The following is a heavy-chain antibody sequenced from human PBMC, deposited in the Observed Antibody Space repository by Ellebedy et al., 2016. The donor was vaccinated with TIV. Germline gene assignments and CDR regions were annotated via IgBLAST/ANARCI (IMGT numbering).Heavy chain of an antibody. Sequence: PGGSLRLSCVASGFTFSSYAMCWVRQAPGKGLEWVSTISDSGGNTYFPDSVKGRFTISRDISKNTLYMQMNSLRVDDTAVYYCAEEGGSSRGASGMDVWGQGTAVVVSS. CDR3: AEEGGSSRGASGMDV. CDR2: ISDSGGNT. V-gene: IGHV3-23*01. D-gene: IGHD6-6*01. CDR1: GFTFSSYA. J-gene: IGHJ6*02.